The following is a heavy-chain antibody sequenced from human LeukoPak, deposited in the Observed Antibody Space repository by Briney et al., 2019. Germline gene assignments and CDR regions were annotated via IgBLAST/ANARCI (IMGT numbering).Heavy chain of an antibody. V-gene: IGHV1-46*01. Sequence: ASVKASCRASGYTFITYNLHWVRQAPGQGLEWMGIINPTGGSTSYAQKFQGRVTMTRDTSTSIVYMEVSSLRSEDTAVYYCARDRRPGYSSGWWFDPWGQGTLVTVSS. CDR2: INPTGGST. J-gene: IGHJ5*02. D-gene: IGHD6-19*01. CDR1: GYTFITYN. CDR3: ARDRRPGYSSGWWFDP.